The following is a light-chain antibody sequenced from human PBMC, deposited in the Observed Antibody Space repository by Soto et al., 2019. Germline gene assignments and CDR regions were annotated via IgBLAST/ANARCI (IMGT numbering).Light chain of an antibody. CDR1: QSVSSN. V-gene: IGKV3-15*01. CDR3: QQYNNWPPSFT. Sequence: EIVMTQSPATLSVSPGERATLSCRASQSVSSNLAWYQQKPGQAPRLLIYGASTRATGIPARFSGSGSGTEFTLTISILQSEDVAVYYCQQYNNWPPSFTFGPGTKVDIK. J-gene: IGKJ3*01. CDR2: GAS.